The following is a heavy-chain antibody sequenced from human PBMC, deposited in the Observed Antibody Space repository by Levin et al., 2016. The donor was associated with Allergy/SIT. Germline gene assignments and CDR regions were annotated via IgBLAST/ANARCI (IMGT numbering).Heavy chain of an antibody. J-gene: IGHJ6*02. D-gene: IGHD3-22*01. V-gene: IGHV6-1*01. Sequence: SQTLSLTCAISGDSVSSNSAAWNWIRQSPSRGLEWLGRTYYRSKWYNDYAVSVKSRITINPDTSKNQFSLQLNSVTPEDTAVYYCARAGWTYYYDSSGYYFAYYYGMDVWGQGTTVTVSS. CDR2: TYYRSKWYN. CDR3: ARAGWTYYYDSSGYYFAYYYGMDV. CDR1: GDSVSSNSAA.